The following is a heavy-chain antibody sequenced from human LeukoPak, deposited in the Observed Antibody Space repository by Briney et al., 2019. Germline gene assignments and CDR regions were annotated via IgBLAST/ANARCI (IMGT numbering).Heavy chain of an antibody. J-gene: IGHJ3*02. CDR2: IYYSGST. D-gene: IGHD4-17*01. CDR3: ARPYGDYYDAFDI. CDR1: GGSISSGDYY. Sequence: SETLSLTCTVSGGSISSGDYYWSWIRQPPGKGLEWIGYIYYSGSTYYTPSLKSRVTISVDTSKNRFSLKLSSVTAADTAVYYCARPYGDYYDAFDIWGQGTMVTVSS. V-gene: IGHV4-30-4*01.